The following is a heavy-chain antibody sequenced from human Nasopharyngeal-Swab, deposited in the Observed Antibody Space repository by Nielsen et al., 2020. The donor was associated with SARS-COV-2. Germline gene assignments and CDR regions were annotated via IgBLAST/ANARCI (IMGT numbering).Heavy chain of an antibody. CDR3: ARDSGDYGGNPQYYYYGMDV. D-gene: IGHD4-23*01. J-gene: IGHJ6*02. Sequence: GESLKISCAASGFTFSSYGMHWVRQAPGKGLEWVAVIWYDGSNKYYADSVKGRFTISRDNSKNTLYLQMNSLRAEDTAVYYCARDSGDYGGNPQYYYYGMDVWGQGTTVTVSS. V-gene: IGHV3-33*01. CDR2: IWYDGSNK. CDR1: GFTFSSYG.